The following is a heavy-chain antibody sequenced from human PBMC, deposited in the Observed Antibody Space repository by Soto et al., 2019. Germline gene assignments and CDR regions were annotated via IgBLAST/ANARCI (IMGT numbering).Heavy chain of an antibody. CDR2: IWDDGSNK. CDR3: ANTNVALYCTSTSCQEYYYGMDV. D-gene: IGHD2-2*01. J-gene: IGHJ6*02. Sequence: GGSLRLSCAASGFTFSSYGMHWVRQAPGKGLEWVAVIWDDGSNKYYADSVKGRFTISRDNSKNTLYLQMNSLRAEDTAVYYCANTNVALYCTSTSCQEYYYGMDVWGQGTTVTVSS. CDR1: GFTFSSYG. V-gene: IGHV3-33*06.